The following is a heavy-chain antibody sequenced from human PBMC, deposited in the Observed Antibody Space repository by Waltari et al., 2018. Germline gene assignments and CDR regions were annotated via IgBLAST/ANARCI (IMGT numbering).Heavy chain of an antibody. Sequence: QVQLVQSGAEVKKPGASVKVSCKASGNSFTGHYIHWVRQAPGQGLAWMGWINPNSGGTKYGEKFQGLVTMTRDTSITTRYMELSSLRSDDTAVYYCARVWFHSGLDYWGQGTLVTVSS. CDR1: GNSFTGHY. J-gene: IGHJ4*02. V-gene: IGHV1-2*02. CDR2: INPNSGGT. D-gene: IGHD6-19*01. CDR3: ARVWFHSGLDY.